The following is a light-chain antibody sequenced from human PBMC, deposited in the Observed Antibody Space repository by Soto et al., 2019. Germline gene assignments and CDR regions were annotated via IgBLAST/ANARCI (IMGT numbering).Light chain of an antibody. J-gene: IGKJ1*01. CDR2: WAS. CDR3: QQYYDYPWT. Sequence: DIVMTQSPDSLAVSLGERATINCKSSQNILFTPNSKNYLSWFQQKPGQPPKLLIYWASTRESGVPDRFSGSGSGADFTLTISSLQAEDVAVYYCQQYYDYPWTFGQGTKVEIK. V-gene: IGKV4-1*01. CDR1: QNILFTPNSKNY.